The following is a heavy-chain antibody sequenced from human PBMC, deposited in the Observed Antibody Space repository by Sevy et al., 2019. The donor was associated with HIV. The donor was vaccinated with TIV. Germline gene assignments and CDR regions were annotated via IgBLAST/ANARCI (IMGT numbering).Heavy chain of an antibody. V-gene: IGHV3-23*01. CDR1: GFIFSNYA. CDR2: ISGTGLST. Sequence: GGSLRLSCAASGFIFSNYAMNWVRQAPGKGLEWVSTISGTGLSTYYADSVKGRFTISRDNSKNTLYLQMNSLRADDTAIYYCAKDLVSITSRQGYFEYWGQGTLVTVSS. J-gene: IGHJ4*01. CDR3: AKDLVSITSRQGYFEY. D-gene: IGHD6-6*01.